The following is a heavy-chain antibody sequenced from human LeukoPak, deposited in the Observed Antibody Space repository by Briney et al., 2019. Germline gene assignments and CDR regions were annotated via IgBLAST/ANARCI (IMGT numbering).Heavy chain of an antibody. J-gene: IGHJ4*02. CDR1: GGSISSSSYY. Sequence: PSETLSLTCTVSGGSISSSSYYWGWIRQPPGKGLEWIGSIYYSGSTYYNPSLKSRVTISVDTSKNQFSLKLSSVTAADTAVYYCARVRAQFRMATFYYFDYWGQGTLVTVSS. CDR3: ARVRAQFRMATFYYFDY. V-gene: IGHV4-39*01. D-gene: IGHD5-24*01. CDR2: IYYSGST.